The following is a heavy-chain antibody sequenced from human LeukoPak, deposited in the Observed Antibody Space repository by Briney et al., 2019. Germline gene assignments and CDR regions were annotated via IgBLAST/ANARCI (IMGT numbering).Heavy chain of an antibody. CDR2: IYYSGST. Sequence: PSETLSLTCTVSGGSISSDDYYWSWIRQPPGKGLEWIGFIYYSGSTYYKPSLKSRVTISMDTSKNQFSLKLSSVTAADTAVYYCARVGGYCSGGSCYYNYYYMDVWGKGTTITVSS. D-gene: IGHD2-15*01. J-gene: IGHJ6*03. V-gene: IGHV4-30-4*02. CDR3: ARVGGYCSGGSCYYNYYYMDV. CDR1: GGSISSDDYY.